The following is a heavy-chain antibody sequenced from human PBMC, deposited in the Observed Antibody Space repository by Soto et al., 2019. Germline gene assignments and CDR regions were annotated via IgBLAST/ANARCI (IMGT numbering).Heavy chain of an antibody. D-gene: IGHD1-26*01. J-gene: IGHJ4*02. Sequence: QLQLQESGPGLVKPSETLSLTCSVSDGSISSRSDFWGWIRQPPGKGLEWIGTIYYSGSTFYNPSLKTRVTISVDTSKNQFSLKLSSVTAADTAVYYCARARGGSRLDFWGQGTLVTVSS. CDR2: IYYSGST. V-gene: IGHV4-39*01. CDR1: DGSISSRSDF. CDR3: ARARGGSRLDF.